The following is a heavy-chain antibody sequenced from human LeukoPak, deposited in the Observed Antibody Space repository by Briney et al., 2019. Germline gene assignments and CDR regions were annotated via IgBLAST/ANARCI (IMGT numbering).Heavy chain of an antibody. V-gene: IGHV4-61*01. Sequence: SETLSLTCTVSGGSVSSGSYYWSWIRQPPGKGLEWIGYIYYSGSTNYNPSLKSRVTISVDKSKNQFSLKLSSVTAADTALYYCATEIYCGGDCYSDYWGQGTLVTVSS. D-gene: IGHD2-21*02. CDR2: IYYSGST. CDR1: GGSVSSGSYY. CDR3: ATEIYCGGDCYSDY. J-gene: IGHJ4*02.